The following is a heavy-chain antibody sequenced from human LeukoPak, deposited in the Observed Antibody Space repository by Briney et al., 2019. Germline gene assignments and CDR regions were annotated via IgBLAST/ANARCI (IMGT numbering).Heavy chain of an antibody. V-gene: IGHV3-33*01. Sequence: GSLRLSCAASGFTFSSYGMHWVRQAPGKGLEWVAVIWYDGSNKYYADSVKGRFTISRDNPKKTPFLPINRLRAEDTAVYCCAREGAQAVFDPWGQGGQVTGSS. CDR2: IWYDGSNK. D-gene: IGHD3-16*01. CDR1: GFTFSSYG. CDR3: AREGAQAVFDP. J-gene: IGHJ5*02.